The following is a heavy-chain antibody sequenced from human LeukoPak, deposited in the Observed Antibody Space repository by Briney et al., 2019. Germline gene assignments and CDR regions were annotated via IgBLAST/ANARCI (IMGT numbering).Heavy chain of an antibody. D-gene: IGHD1-26*01. CDR1: GGSVSSYY. CDR3: ARWDSGSYFLDH. CDR2: IHYSGST. V-gene: IGHV4-59*02. Sequence: SETLSLTCTVSGGSVSSYYWNWIRQPPGKGLEWIGYIHYSGSTNYNPSLKSRVTISVDTSKNQFSLKLNSVTAADTAVYYCARWDSGSYFLDHWGQGTLVTVSS. J-gene: IGHJ4*02.